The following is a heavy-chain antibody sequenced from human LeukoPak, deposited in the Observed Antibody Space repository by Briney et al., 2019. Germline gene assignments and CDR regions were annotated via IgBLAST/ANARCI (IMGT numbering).Heavy chain of an antibody. D-gene: IGHD3-9*01. CDR2: IYTSGST. CDR3: AREVATRITLRYFDWYTDY. CDR1: GGSISSGSYY. V-gene: IGHV4-61*02. J-gene: IGHJ4*02. Sequence: SETLSLTCTVSGGSISSGSYYWSCIRQPAGKGLEWIGRIYTSGSTNYNPSLKSRVTISVDTSKHQFSLKLSSVTAADTAVYYCAREVATRITLRYFDWYTDYWGQGTLVTVSS.